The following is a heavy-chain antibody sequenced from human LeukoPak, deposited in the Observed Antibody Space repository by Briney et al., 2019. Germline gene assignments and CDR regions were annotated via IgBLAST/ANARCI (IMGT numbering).Heavy chain of an antibody. V-gene: IGHV4-39*01. CDR3: ARLELAYCGGDCYSDDAFDI. Sequence: SETLSLTCTVSGGSISSSSYYWGWNRQPPGKGLEWIGSIYYSGSTYYNPSLKSRVTISVDTSKNQFSLKLSSVTAADTAVYYCARLELAYCGGDCYSDDAFDIWGQGTMVTVSS. CDR1: GGSISSSSYY. D-gene: IGHD2-21*01. J-gene: IGHJ3*02. CDR2: IYYSGST.